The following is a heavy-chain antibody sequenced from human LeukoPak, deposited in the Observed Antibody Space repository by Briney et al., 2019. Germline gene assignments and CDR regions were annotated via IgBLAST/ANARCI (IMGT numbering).Heavy chain of an antibody. V-gene: IGHV1-46*01. J-gene: IGHJ4*02. CDR2: INPSAGIT. Sequence: ASVKVSCKASGYTFTSYHMHWVRQAPGQGLDWMGIINPSAGITTYAQKFQGRVAMTKDTSTSTVYMGLSSLRSEDTAVYYCARSQYITMIVARLYQFDDWGQGTLVTVSS. CDR3: ARSQYITMIVARLYQFDD. CDR1: GYTFTSYH. D-gene: IGHD3-22*01.